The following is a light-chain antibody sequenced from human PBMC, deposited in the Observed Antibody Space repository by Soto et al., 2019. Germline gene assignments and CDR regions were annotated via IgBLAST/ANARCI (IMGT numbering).Light chain of an antibody. V-gene: IGLV2-14*01. CDR2: DVS. Sequence: QSVLKRPASVSGSPQQSITISCTGNSSDVGGYNYVSWYQQHPGKAPKLMIYDVSNRPSGVSNRFSGSKSGNTASLTISGLQAEDEADYYCSSYTSSSGYVFGTGTKVTVL. CDR1: SSDVGGYNY. J-gene: IGLJ1*01. CDR3: SSYTSSSGYV.